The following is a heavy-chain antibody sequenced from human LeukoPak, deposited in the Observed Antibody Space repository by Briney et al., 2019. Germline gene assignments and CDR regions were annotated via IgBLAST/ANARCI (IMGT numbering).Heavy chain of an antibody. V-gene: IGHV4-34*01. J-gene: IGHJ4*02. CDR1: GGSFSGYY. CDR2: INHSGST. Sequence: SETLSLTCAVYGGSFSGYYWSWIRQPPGQRVKWIGEINHSGSTNYNPSLKSRVTISVDTSKNQFSLKLSSVTAADTAVYYCARLTLYYVWGSYRTYYFDYWGQGTLVTVSS. CDR3: ARLTLYYVWGSYRTYYFDY. D-gene: IGHD3-16*02.